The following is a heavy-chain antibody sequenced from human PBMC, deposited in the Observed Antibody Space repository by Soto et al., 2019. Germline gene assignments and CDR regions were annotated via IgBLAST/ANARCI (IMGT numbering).Heavy chain of an antibody. CDR1: GYTFTSYD. D-gene: IGHD4-4*01. V-gene: IGHV1-8*01. CDR2: MNPNSGNT. CDR3: ARGPSNYGPIDMDV. Sequence: QVQLVQSGAEVKKSGASVKVSCKASGYTFTSYDINWVRQATGQGLEWMGWMNPNSGNTGYAQKFQGRVTMTRNTSISTAYMELSSLRSEDTAVYYCARGPSNYGPIDMDVWGKGTTVTVSS. J-gene: IGHJ6*03.